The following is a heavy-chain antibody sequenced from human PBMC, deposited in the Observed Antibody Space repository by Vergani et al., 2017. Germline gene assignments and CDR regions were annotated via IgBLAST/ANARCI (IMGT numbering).Heavy chain of an antibody. CDR2: IIPILGIA. CDR1: GGTFSSYA. D-gene: IGHD2-15*01. CDR3: ARVVAATQPFDY. V-gene: IGHV1-69*04. J-gene: IGHJ4*02. Sequence: QVQLVQSGAEVKKPGSSVKVSYKASGGTFSSYAISWVRQAPGQGLEWMGRIIPILGIANYAQKFQGRVTITADKSTSTAYMELSSLRSEDTAVYYCARVVAATQPFDYWGQGTLVTVSS.